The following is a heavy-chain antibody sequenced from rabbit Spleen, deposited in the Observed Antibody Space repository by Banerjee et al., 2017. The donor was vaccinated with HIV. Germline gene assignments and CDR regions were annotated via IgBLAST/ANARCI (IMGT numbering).Heavy chain of an antibody. J-gene: IGHJ4*01. D-gene: IGHD1-1*01. CDR2: IGTGGGDT. CDR3: ARDLVAVIGWNFNL. V-gene: IGHV1S40*01. CDR1: GFSFSSGYD. Sequence: QQLVESGGGLVKPGASLTLTCNASGFSFSSGYDMCWVRQAPGKGLEWIACIGTGGGDTYYASWAKGRFTISQTSSTTVTLQVTSLTAADTATYFCARDLVAVIGWNFNLWGQGTLVTVS.